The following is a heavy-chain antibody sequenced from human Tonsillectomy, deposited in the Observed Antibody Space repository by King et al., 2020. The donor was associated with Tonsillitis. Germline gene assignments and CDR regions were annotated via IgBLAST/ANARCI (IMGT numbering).Heavy chain of an antibody. D-gene: IGHD3-10*02. CDR2: IYASGGT. CDR1: GGSISSGSYY. CDR3: ARVEGVRGYYYYMDV. V-gene: IGHV4-61*02. Sequence: QLQESGPGLVKPSQTLSLTCTVSGGSISSGSYYWSWILQPAGKGLEWIGRIYASGGTNYNPSLKSRVTMSVDTAKNQFSLKLSAVTAADTAIYYCARVEGVRGYYYYMDVWGKGTTVTVSS. J-gene: IGHJ6*03.